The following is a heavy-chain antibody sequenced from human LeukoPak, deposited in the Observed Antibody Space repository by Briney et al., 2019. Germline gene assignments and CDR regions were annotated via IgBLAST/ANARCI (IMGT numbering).Heavy chain of an antibody. Sequence: SVKVSCKASGGTFSSYTISWVRQAPGQGLEWMGRIIPILGIANYAQKFQGRVTITADKSTSTACMELSSLRSEDTAVYYCARVNYYDSSGFDYWGQGTLVTVSS. V-gene: IGHV1-69*02. CDR3: ARVNYYDSSGFDY. J-gene: IGHJ4*02. CDR1: GGTFSSYT. CDR2: IIPILGIA. D-gene: IGHD3-22*01.